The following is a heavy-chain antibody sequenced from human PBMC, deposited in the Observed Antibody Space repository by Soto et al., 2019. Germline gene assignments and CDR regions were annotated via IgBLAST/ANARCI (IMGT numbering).Heavy chain of an antibody. CDR1: GGSISSSSYY. J-gene: IGHJ4*02. CDR3: PRRCRDGYNWCFNY. D-gene: IGHD5-12*01. V-gene: IGHV4-39*07. Sequence: TSETLSLTCTVSGGSISSSSYYWGWIRQPPGKGLEWIGSIYYSGSTNYNPSLKSRVTISVDTSKNQFSLKLSSVTAADTAVYYCPRRCRDGYNWCFNYWGQGTLVTVSS. CDR2: IYYSGST.